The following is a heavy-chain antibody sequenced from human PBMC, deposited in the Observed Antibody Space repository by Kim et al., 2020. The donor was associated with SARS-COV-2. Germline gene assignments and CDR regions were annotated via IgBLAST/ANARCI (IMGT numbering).Heavy chain of an antibody. D-gene: IGHD4-17*01. CDR2: INSSGSSK. CDR1: GFTLSSYE. V-gene: IGHV3-48*03. J-gene: IGHJ3*02. CDR3: ARGVTKTPDAFDI. Sequence: GGSLRVSCAVSGFTLSSYEMNWVRQAPGKGLEWVSDINSSGSSKHYADSVKGRFTISRDNAKNSLYLQMNSLRAEDTAVYYCARGVTKTPDAFDIWGQGTLVTVSS.